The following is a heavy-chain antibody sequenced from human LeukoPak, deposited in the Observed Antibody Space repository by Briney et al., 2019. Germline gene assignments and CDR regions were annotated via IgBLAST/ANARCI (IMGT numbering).Heavy chain of an antibody. J-gene: IGHJ3*02. V-gene: IGHV3-23*01. Sequence: GGSLRLSCAASGFTFRSYDMGWVRQAPGKGLECVSAITGSGERTSYADSVEGRFTISRDNSKNTLFLQMNTLTTEDTAVYYCARDLIYGAFDIWGQGTKVTVSS. CDR2: ITGSGERT. D-gene: IGHD2-8*01. CDR1: GFTFRSYD. CDR3: ARDLIYGAFDI.